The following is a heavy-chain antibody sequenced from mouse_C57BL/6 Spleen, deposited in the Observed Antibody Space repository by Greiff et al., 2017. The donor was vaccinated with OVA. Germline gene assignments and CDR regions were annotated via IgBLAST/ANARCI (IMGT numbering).Heavy chain of an antibody. J-gene: IGHJ2*01. CDR1: GFNIKNYY. D-gene: IGHD1-1*01. CDR2: IDPEDGET. Sequence: EVKLVESGAELVKPGASVKLSCTASGFNIKNYYMHWVKQRTEQGLEWIGRIDPEDGETKYAPKFQGKATITADTSSNTAYLQLSSLTSEDTAVYYCARLPSITTVVDWGQGTTLTVSS. CDR3: ARLPSITTVVD. V-gene: IGHV14-2*01.